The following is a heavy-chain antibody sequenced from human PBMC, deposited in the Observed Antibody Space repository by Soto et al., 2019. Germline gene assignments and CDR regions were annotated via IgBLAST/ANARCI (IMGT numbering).Heavy chain of an antibody. CDR1: GFTFNTYG. V-gene: IGHV3-33*01. J-gene: IGHJ4*02. CDR3: ARDRGPTRYTPFDY. D-gene: IGHD1-1*01. Sequence: QVQLVESGGGVVQPGRSLRLSCAASGFTFNTYGMHWVRQAPGKGLEWVAVIWYDGSNKYYVDFVKGRFTISRDNSKITLYLQMNSLRVEDTAVYYCARDRGPTRYTPFDYWGQGTLVTVSS. CDR2: IWYDGSNK.